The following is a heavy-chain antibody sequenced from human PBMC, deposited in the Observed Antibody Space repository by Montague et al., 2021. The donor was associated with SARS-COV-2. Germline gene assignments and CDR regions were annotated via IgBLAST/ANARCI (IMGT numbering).Heavy chain of an antibody. D-gene: IGHD2-2*01. Sequence: SETLSLTCVVYGGSFSGYYWSWSRQPPGKGLEWIGEINHSGSTNYNPSLKSRVTISVDTSKNQFSLKLSSVTAADTAVYYCARSIVVVPAANDTYYYYYGMDVWGQGTTVTVSS. CDR2: INHSGST. CDR1: GGSFSGYY. J-gene: IGHJ6*02. V-gene: IGHV4-34*01. CDR3: ARSIVVVPAANDTYYYYYGMDV.